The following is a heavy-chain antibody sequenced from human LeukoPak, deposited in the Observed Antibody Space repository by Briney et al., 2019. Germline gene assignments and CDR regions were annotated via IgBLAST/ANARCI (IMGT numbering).Heavy chain of an antibody. V-gene: IGHV4-38-2*02. J-gene: IGHJ4*02. D-gene: IGHD5-24*01. CDR1: GYSISSGYY. CDR3: ARNRDGYNSFDY. CDR2: SGST. Sequence: SETLSLTCTVSGYSISSGYYWGWIRQPPGKGLEWIGSGSTYYNPSLKSRVTISVDTSKNHFSLKLSSVTAADTAVYYCARNRDGYNSFDYWGQGTLVTVSS.